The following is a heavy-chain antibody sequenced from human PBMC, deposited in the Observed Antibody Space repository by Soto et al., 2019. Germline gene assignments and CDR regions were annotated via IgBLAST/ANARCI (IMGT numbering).Heavy chain of an antibody. CDR2: IYYSGST. J-gene: IGHJ3*02. D-gene: IGHD3-16*01. Sequence: SETLSLTCTVSGGSISSYYWSWIRQPPGKGLEWIGYIYYSGSTNYNPSLKSRVTISVDRSKNQFSLKLSSVTAADTAVYYCATSPHGGAFDIWGQGTMVTVSS. CDR3: ATSPHGGAFDI. V-gene: IGHV4-59*12. CDR1: GGSISSYY.